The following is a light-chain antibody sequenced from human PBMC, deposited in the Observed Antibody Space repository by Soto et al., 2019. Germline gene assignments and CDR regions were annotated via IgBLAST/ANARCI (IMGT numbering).Light chain of an antibody. CDR3: AAWDDSLNTYV. J-gene: IGLJ1*01. V-gene: IGLV1-44*01. CDR1: SSNIGSNT. CDR2: TDN. Sequence: PVLTRPASGTGVDLQGLSISCSGSSSNIGSNTVNWYQQLPGTAPKLLIYTDNQRPSGVPDRFSGSKSGTSASLAISGLQSEDEADYYCAAWDDSLNTYVFGTGTKVTVL.